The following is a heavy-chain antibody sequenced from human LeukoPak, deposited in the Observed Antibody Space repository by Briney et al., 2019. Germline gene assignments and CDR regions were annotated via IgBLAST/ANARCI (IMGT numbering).Heavy chain of an antibody. V-gene: IGHV4-39*07. D-gene: IGHD2-15*01. J-gene: IGHJ4*02. CDR3: TRDRYCSGGSCVRRYFDY. Sequence: SETLSLTCTVSGGSISSRSYFWGWIRQPPGTGLEWIGSIYYKGNTYFNPSLKSRVTISEDTSKNQFSLKVNSLTAADTAVYYCTRDRYCSGGSCVRRYFDYWGQGTLVTVSS. CDR2: IYYKGNT. CDR1: GGSISSRSYF.